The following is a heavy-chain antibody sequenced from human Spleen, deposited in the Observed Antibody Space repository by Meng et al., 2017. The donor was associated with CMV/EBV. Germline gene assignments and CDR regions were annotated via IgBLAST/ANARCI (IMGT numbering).Heavy chain of an antibody. V-gene: IGHV3-7*01. D-gene: IGHD3-3*01. CDR1: GFTFSNYW. CDR2: IKQDGSGK. Sequence: SGFTFSNYWMSWVRQAPGKGQEWVANIKQDGSGKYYVDSVKGRFTISRDNAKNSLYLQMNSLRAEDTAVYYCARGPFGVVIYNWFDPWGQGTLVTVSS. J-gene: IGHJ5*02. CDR3: ARGPFGVVIYNWFDP.